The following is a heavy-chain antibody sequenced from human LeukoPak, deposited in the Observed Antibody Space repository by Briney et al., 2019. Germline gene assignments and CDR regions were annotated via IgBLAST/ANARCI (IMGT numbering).Heavy chain of an antibody. D-gene: IGHD2-2*01. V-gene: IGHV1-69*05. J-gene: IGHJ4*02. CDR2: IIPIFGTA. CDR3: ARDWSTSSSEDY. CDR1: GGTFSSYA. Sequence: ASVKVSCKASGGTFSSYAISWVRQAPGQGLEWMGGIIPIFGTANYAQKFQGRVTITTDESTSTAYMELSSLRSEDTAVYYCARDWSTSSSEDYWGQGTLVTVSS.